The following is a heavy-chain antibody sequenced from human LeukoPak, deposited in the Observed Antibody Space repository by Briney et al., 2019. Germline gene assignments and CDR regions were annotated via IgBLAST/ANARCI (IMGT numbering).Heavy chain of an antibody. D-gene: IGHD4-17*01. CDR1: GASFSTYY. CDR3: ARQLYGSDY. V-gene: IGHV4-34*01. J-gene: IGHJ4*02. CDR2: VNHSGYT. Sequence: SETLSLTCDVSGASFSTYYWSWIRQSPEKGLEWIGEVNHSGYTNLNPSLKSRVTISVDTSKNQFSLKLSSVTAADTAVYCCARQLYGSDYWGQGTLVTVSS.